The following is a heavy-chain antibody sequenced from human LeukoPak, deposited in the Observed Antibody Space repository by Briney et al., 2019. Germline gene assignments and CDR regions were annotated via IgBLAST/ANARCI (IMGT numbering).Heavy chain of an antibody. D-gene: IGHD6-13*01. J-gene: IGHJ4*02. V-gene: IGHV3-53*01. CDR3: AREGASSSFGY. CDR1: GFTFSSYS. CDR2: LYSGGNT. Sequence: GGSLRLSCAASGFTFSSYSMSWVRQAPGKGLEWVSVLYSGGNTYHADSVKGRFTISRDNSKNTLYLQMNSLRAEDTAVYYCAREGASSSFGYWGQGTLVTVSS.